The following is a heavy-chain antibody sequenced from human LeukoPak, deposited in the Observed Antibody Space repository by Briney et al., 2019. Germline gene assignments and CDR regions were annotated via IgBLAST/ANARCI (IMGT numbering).Heavy chain of an antibody. J-gene: IGHJ3*02. CDR3: ANGGVHKSISHAFDI. V-gene: IGHV3-30*18. CDR1: GLTFSSYG. CDR2: ISYDGSNK. Sequence: GGSLRLSCAASGLTFSSYGMHWVRQAPGKGLEWVAVISYDGSNKYYADSVKGRFTTSRDNSKNTLYLQMNSLRAEDTAVYYCANGGVHKSISHAFDIWGQGTMVTVSS. D-gene: IGHD2-8*02.